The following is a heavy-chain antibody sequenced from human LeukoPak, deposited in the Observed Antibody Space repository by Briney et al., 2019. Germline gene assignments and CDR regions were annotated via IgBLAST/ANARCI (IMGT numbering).Heavy chain of an antibody. J-gene: IGHJ5*02. CDR3: ARDLDSSRLNWFDP. CDR2: IYSGGST. Sequence: GGSLRLSCAASGFTVSSNYMSWVRQAPGKGLEWVSVIYSGGSTYYADSVKGRFTISRDNSKNTLYLQMNSLRAEDTAVYYCARDLDSSRLNWFDPWGQGTLVTVSS. V-gene: IGHV3-53*01. D-gene: IGHD6-13*01. CDR1: GFTVSSNY.